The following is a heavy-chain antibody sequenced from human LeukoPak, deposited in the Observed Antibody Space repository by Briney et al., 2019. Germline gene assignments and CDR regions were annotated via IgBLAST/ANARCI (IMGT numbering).Heavy chain of an antibody. J-gene: IGHJ6*02. CDR1: GFTFSTYG. D-gene: IGHD2-8*02. CDR2: IWYDGSNA. V-gene: IGHV3-33*01. CDR3: ARDKTGVNYYYGMDV. Sequence: GGSLRLSCAASGFTFSTYGVHWVHQAPGKGLEWVAIIWYDGSNAYYADSVKGRFTISRDNSRNTLYLQMNSLRAEDTAVYYCARDKTGVNYYYGMDVWGQGTTVTVSS.